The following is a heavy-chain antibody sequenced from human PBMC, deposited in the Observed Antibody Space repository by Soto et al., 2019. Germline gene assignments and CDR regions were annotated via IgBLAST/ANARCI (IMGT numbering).Heavy chain of an antibody. Sequence: PSETLSLTCTVSGGSISSGDYYWSWIRQPPGKGLEWIGYIYYSGSTYYNPSLKSRVTISVDTSKNQFSLKLSSVTAADTAVYYCAIAKVVLAATTYNWSDPWGQGTLVTVYS. J-gene: IGHJ5*02. CDR2: IYYSGST. D-gene: IGHD2-15*01. CDR1: GGSISSGDYY. CDR3: AIAKVVLAATTYNWSDP. V-gene: IGHV4-30-4*01.